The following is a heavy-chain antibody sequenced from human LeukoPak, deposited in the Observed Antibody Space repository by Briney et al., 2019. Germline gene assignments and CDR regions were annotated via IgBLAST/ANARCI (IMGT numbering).Heavy chain of an antibody. D-gene: IGHD3-9*01. CDR3: ARGIVLRYFDWLSGFDY. Sequence: SETLSLTCTVSGGSISSYYWSWIRQPPGKGLEGIGYIYYSGSTNYNPSLKSRVTISVDTSKNQFSLKLSSVTAADTAVYYCARGIVLRYFDWLSGFDYWGQGTLVTVSS. V-gene: IGHV4-59*01. CDR2: IYYSGST. CDR1: GGSISSYY. J-gene: IGHJ4*02.